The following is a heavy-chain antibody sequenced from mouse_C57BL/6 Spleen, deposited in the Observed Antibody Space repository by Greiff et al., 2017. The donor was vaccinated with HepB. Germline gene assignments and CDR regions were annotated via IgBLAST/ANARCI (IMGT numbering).Heavy chain of an antibody. CDR1: GYTFTDYY. CDR3: ARSRGLLRGYFDY. D-gene: IGHD2-3*01. CDR2: INPNNGGT. J-gene: IGHJ2*01. V-gene: IGHV1-26*01. Sequence: VQLQQSGPELVKPGASVKISCKASGYTFTDYYMNWVKQSHGKSLEWIGDINPNNGGTSYNQKFKGKATLTVDKSSSTAYMELRSLTSEDSAVYYCARSRGLLRGYFDYWGQGTTLTVSS.